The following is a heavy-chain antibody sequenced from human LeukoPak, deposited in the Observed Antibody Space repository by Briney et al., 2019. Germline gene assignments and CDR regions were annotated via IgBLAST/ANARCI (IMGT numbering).Heavy chain of an antibody. CDR3: ARGYCSSTSCPFDY. Sequence: PSETLSLTCTVSGGSISSYYWSWIRQPAGTGLEWIGRIYTSGSTNYNPSLKSRVTMSVDTSKNQFSLKLSSVTAADTAVDYCARGYCSSTSCPFDYWGQGTLVTVSS. J-gene: IGHJ4*02. CDR2: IYTSGST. V-gene: IGHV4-4*07. CDR1: GGSISSYY. D-gene: IGHD2-2*01.